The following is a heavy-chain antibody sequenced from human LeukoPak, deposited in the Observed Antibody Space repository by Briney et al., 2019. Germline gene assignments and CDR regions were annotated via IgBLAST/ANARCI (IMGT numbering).Heavy chain of an antibody. CDR1: GFPFSNYW. D-gene: IGHD4-23*01. CDR3: VRDRGYSTFDY. J-gene: IGHJ4*02. V-gene: IGHV3-7*01. Sequence: GGSLRLFCAGSGFPFSNYWMAWVRQAPGKGLEWVANMKEDGGEINFVDSVKGRFTISRDNAKNSLALQMNNLRVDDTAVYYCVRDRGYSTFDYWGQGTLVIVSS. CDR2: MKEDGGEI.